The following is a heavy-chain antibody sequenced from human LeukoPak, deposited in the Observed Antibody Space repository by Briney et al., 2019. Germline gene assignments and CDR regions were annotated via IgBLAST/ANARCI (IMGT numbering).Heavy chain of an antibody. Sequence: GRSLRLSCAASGFTFSSYAMHWVRQALGKGLEYVSAISSNGGSTYYANSVKGRFTISRDNSKNTLYLQMGSLRAEDMAVYYCARGYRRYFDWLSSPVLVYWGQGTLVTVSS. CDR2: ISSNGGST. V-gene: IGHV3-64*01. J-gene: IGHJ4*02. CDR3: ARGYRRYFDWLSSPVLVY. CDR1: GFTFSSYA. D-gene: IGHD3-9*01.